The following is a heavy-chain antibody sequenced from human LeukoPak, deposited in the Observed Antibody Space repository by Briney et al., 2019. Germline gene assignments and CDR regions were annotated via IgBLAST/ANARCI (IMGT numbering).Heavy chain of an antibody. Sequence: SGGSLRLSCAASGFTFSSYSMNWVRQAPGKGLEWVSSISSSSSYIYYADSVKGRFTTSRDNAKNSLYLQMNSLRAEDTAVYYCATGPNGDYFDYWGQGTLVSVSS. D-gene: IGHD4-17*01. CDR1: GFTFSSYS. CDR3: ATGPNGDYFDY. CDR2: ISSSSSYI. V-gene: IGHV3-21*01. J-gene: IGHJ4*02.